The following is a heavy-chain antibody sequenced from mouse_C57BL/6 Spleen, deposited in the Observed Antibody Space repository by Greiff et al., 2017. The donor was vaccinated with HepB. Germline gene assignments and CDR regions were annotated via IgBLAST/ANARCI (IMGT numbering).Heavy chain of an antibody. CDR2: IYPGDGDT. J-gene: IGHJ2*01. Sequence: QVQLQHSGPELVKPGASVKISCKASGYAFSSSWMNWVKQRPGKGLEWIGRIYPGDGDTNYNGKFKGKATLTADKSSSTAYMQLSSLTSEDSAVYFCARSTVLRPYFDYWGQGTTLTVSS. D-gene: IGHD1-2*01. CDR1: GYAFSSSW. V-gene: IGHV1-82*01. CDR3: ARSTVLRPYFDY.